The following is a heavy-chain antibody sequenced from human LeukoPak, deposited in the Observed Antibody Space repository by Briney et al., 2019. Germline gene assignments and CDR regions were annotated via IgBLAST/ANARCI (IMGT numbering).Heavy chain of an antibody. CDR2: IYYSGST. CDR3: ARDCSGGSCYSD. CDR1: GGSISSGDYY. Sequence: PSQTLSLTCTVSGGSISSGDYYWSWIRQPPGKGLEWIGYIYYSGSTYYNLSLKSRVTISVDTSKNQFSLKLSSVTAADTAVYYCARDCSGGSCYSDWGQGTLVTVSS. J-gene: IGHJ4*02. V-gene: IGHV4-30-4*01. D-gene: IGHD2-15*01.